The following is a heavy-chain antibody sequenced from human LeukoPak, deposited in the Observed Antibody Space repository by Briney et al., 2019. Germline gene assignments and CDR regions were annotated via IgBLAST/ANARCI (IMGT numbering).Heavy chain of an antibody. CDR2: IYYSGNT. CDR3: QTYYYYYGMDV. J-gene: IGHJ6*02. V-gene: IGHV4-59*12. CDR1: GGSIGSYY. Sequence: SETLSLTCTVSGGSIGSYYWSWIRQPPGKGLEWIGYIYYSGNTNYNPSLKSRVTISVDTSKNQFSLRLSSVTAADTAVYYCQTYYYYYGMDVWGQGTTVTVSS.